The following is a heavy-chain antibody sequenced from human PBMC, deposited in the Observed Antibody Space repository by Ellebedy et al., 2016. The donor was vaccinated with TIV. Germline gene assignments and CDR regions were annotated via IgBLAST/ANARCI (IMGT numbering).Heavy chain of an antibody. V-gene: IGHV3-23*01. CDR3: AKDRTPGDGYWVFDD. D-gene: IGHD5-18*01. J-gene: IGHJ4*02. Sequence: PGGSLRLSCAASGFTFSRYAIGWVRQAPGKGLEWVSGIVGSVAQKYADSVKGRFTISRDNSKGTVDLQMNTLRVEDTAVYFCAKDRTPGDGYWVFDDWGQGTLVTVSS. CDR2: IVGSVA. CDR1: GFTFSRYA.